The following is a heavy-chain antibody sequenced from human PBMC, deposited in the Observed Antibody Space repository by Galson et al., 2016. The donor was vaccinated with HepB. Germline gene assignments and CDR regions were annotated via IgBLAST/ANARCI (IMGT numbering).Heavy chain of an antibody. CDR3: ARSKGYYHYAMDV. CDR2: ISFGGSNT. J-gene: IGHJ6*02. CDR1: GFTFSTYA. Sequence: SLRLSCAASGFTFSTYAMHWVRQAPGKGLEWVAGISFGGSNTYYADSVKGRFTISRDNSKNTLYLQMNSLRPEDTAVHYCARSKGYYHYAMDVGGQGTTVTVSS. V-gene: IGHV3-30-3*01.